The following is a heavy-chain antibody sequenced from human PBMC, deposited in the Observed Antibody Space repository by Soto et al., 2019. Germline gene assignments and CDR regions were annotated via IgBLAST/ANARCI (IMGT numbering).Heavy chain of an antibody. CDR2: ISSSGGLI. D-gene: IGHD3-3*01. CDR3: ARDRYDFGSGSDHYGLAV. Sequence: QVQLVESGGGLVKPGGSLRLSCAASGFTFSDYYMTWIRQAPGKGLEWVSYISSSGGLIYYADSVKGRFTISRDNARKSLYLQMRSLRAEYGAVYYCARDRYDFGSGSDHYGLAVWGQGTTVTVSS. CDR1: GFTFSDYY. V-gene: IGHV3-11*01. J-gene: IGHJ6*02.